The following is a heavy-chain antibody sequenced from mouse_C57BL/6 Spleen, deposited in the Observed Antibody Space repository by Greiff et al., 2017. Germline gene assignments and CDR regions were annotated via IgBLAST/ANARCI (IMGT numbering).Heavy chain of an antibody. CDR2: INPSSGYT. J-gene: IGHJ2*01. CDR3: EKGAAQVPFDY. CDR1: GYTFTSYW. D-gene: IGHD3-2*02. Sequence: VQLQQSGAELAKPGASVKLSCKASGYTFTSYWMHWVKQRPGQGLEWIGYINPSSGYTKYNQKFKDKATLTADKSSSTAYMQLSSLTYEDSAVYYSEKGAAQVPFDYWGQGTTLTVSS. V-gene: IGHV1-7*01.